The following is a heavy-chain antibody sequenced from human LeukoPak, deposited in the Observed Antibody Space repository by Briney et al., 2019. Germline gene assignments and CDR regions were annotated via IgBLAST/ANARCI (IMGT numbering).Heavy chain of an antibody. Sequence: KPSETLSLTCTVSGGSVSSGTYYWSWIRQPPGKGLEWIGYIYYSGSTNYNPSLKSRVTISVDTSKNQFSPKLNSVTAADTAVYYCARDRVRGNSNPFFDYWGQGTLVTVSS. V-gene: IGHV4-61*01. CDR3: ARDRVRGNSNPFFDY. J-gene: IGHJ4*02. D-gene: IGHD4-11*01. CDR1: GGSVSSGTYY. CDR2: IYYSGST.